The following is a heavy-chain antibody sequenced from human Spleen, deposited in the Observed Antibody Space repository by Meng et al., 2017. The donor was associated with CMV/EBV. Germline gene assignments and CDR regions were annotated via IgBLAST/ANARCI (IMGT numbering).Heavy chain of an antibody. CDR2: IRGGGDNT. CDR3: ARDAGIAWSVDY. V-gene: IGHV3-23*01. J-gene: IGHJ4*02. CDR1: GFTFSNSG. Sequence: GGSLRLSCAASGFTFSNSGMSWVRQAPGKGLDWVSTIRGGGDNTHYADSVKGRFTISRDNSKDTLYLQMDSLRVEDTAVYYCARDAGIAWSVDYWGQGTPVTVSS. D-gene: IGHD6-19*01.